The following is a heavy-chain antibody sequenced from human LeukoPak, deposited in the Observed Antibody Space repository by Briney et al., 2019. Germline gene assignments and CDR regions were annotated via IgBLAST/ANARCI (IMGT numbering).Heavy chain of an antibody. CDR3: ARYSSSWYYWYFDL. Sequence: SETLSLTCTVSGGSISTSNYYWGWIRQPPGKGLEWIGNIFYSGSTYYSPSLRSRVTISLDTSRNQFSLKLNSVTAADTAVYYCARYSSSWYYWYFDLWGRGTLVTVSS. D-gene: IGHD6-13*01. J-gene: IGHJ2*01. CDR2: IFYSGST. CDR1: GGSISTSNYY. V-gene: IGHV4-39*07.